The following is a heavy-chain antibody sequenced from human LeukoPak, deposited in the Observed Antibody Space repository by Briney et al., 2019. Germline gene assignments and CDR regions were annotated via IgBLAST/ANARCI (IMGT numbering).Heavy chain of an antibody. CDR3: ARYFDYGGNSRVFQH. D-gene: IGHD4-23*01. V-gene: IGHV4-34*01. Sequence: SETLSLTCAVYGGSFSAYYWTWIRQPPGKGLEWIGEINHGGSTDYDPSLKSRVTISIDTAKNQFSLKMSSVTAADTAVYFCARYFDYGGNSRVFQHWGQGTLVTVSS. CDR2: INHGGST. CDR1: GGSFSAYY. J-gene: IGHJ1*01.